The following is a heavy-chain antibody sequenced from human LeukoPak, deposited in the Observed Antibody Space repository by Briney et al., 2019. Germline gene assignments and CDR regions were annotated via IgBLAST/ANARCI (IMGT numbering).Heavy chain of an antibody. D-gene: IGHD4-23*01. CDR1: GGSISSINSNY. J-gene: IGHJ4*02. CDR3: ARQAGGNSGPFDY. CDR2: IYNSGST. Sequence: SETLSLTCTVSGGSISSINSNYCSWIRQPPGKGLEWIGYIYNSGSTNYNPSLKSRVTISVDTSKNQFSLKLSSVTAADTAVYYCARQAGGNSGPFDYWCQGTVVTVSS. V-gene: IGHV4-59*08.